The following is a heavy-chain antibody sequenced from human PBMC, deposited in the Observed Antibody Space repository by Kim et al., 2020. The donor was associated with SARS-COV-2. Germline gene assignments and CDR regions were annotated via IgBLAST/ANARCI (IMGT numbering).Heavy chain of an antibody. CDR3: ARDQTYGGNPLAQH. CDR1: GCSISSYY. J-gene: IGHJ1*01. D-gene: IGHD4-17*01. CDR2: IYYSGST. V-gene: IGHV4-59*01. Sequence: SETLSLTCTVSGCSISSYYWSWIRQPPGKGLEWIGYIYYSGSTNYNPSSKSRVTISVDTSKNQFSLKLSSVTAADTAVYYYARDQTYGGNPLAQHWGQGT.